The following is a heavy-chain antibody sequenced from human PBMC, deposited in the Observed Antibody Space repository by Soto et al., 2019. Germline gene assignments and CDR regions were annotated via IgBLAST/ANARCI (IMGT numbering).Heavy chain of an antibody. Sequence: PGGSLRLSCAASGFTFSSYWMHWVRQAPGKGLVWVSRINSDGSGTSYADSVKGRFTISRDNAKNTLYLQMNSLRAEDTAVYYCASLEVAMVTSNYYYYGMDVWGQGTTVTVSS. CDR2: INSDGSGT. D-gene: IGHD5-18*01. V-gene: IGHV3-74*01. CDR3: ASLEVAMVTSNYYYYGMDV. CDR1: GFTFSSYW. J-gene: IGHJ6*02.